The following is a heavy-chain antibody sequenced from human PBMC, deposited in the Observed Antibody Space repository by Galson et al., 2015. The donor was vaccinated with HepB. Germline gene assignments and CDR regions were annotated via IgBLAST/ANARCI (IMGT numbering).Heavy chain of an antibody. Sequence: SLRLSCAASGFTVSSNYMSWVRQAPGKGLEWVSVIYSGGSTYYADSVKGRFTISRDKSKNTLYLQMNSLRAEDTAVYYCARDIVVVVAATEKYYYYGMDVWGQGTTVTVSS. D-gene: IGHD2-15*01. V-gene: IGHV3-53*01. CDR2: IYSGGST. CDR3: ARDIVVVVAATEKYYYYGMDV. CDR1: GFTVSSNY. J-gene: IGHJ6*02.